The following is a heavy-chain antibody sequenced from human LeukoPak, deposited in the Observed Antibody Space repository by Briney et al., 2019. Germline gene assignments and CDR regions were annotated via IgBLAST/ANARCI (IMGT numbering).Heavy chain of an antibody. CDR2: INSDGSST. J-gene: IGHJ4*02. CDR3: ARDYSSSWCTHPSALGY. CDR1: GFTFSSYW. V-gene: IGHV3-74*01. D-gene: IGHD6-13*01. Sequence: GGSLRLSCAASGFTFSSYWMHWVRQAPGKGLVWVSRINSDGSSTSYADSVKGRFTISRDNAKNTLYLQMNSLRAEDTAVYYCARDYSSSWCTHPSALGYWGQGTLVTVSS.